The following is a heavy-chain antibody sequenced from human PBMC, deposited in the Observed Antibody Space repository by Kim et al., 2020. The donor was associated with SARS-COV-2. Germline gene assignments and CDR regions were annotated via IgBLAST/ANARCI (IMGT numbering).Heavy chain of an antibody. J-gene: IGHJ4*02. CDR3: ARLLGGYFYFDY. V-gene: IGHV5-51*01. D-gene: IGHD3-10*01. Sequence: RHSPSLQGQVTNPADQSISTAYLRWSSLKASDTAMYYCARLLGGYFYFDYWGQGTLVTVSS.